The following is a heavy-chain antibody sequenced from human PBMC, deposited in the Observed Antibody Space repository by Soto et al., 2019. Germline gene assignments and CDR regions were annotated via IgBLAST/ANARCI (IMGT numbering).Heavy chain of an antibody. CDR3: ARGSLLPDIAVADAFDY. D-gene: IGHD6-19*01. Sequence: SETLSLTCTVSGGSISSGGYYWSWIRQHPGKGLEWIGYIYYSGSTYYNPSLKSRVTISVDTSKNQFSLKLSSVTAADTAVYYCARGSLLPDIAVADAFDYWGQGTLVTVSS. CDR2: IYYSGST. J-gene: IGHJ4*02. CDR1: GGSISSGGYY. V-gene: IGHV4-31*03.